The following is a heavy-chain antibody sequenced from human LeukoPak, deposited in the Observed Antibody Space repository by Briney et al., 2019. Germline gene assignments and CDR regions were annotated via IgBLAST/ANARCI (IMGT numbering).Heavy chain of an antibody. J-gene: IGHJ6*02. CDR1: GGSFSGYY. CDR2: INHSGST. CDR3: ARSSRTMEGYYYYGMDV. D-gene: IGHD3-10*01. Sequence: SETLSLTCAVYGGSFSGYYWSWIRQPPGKGLEWIGSINHSGSTNYNPSLKSRVTISVDTSKNQFSLKLSSVTAADTAVYYCARSSRTMEGYYYYGMDVWGQGTTVTVSS. V-gene: IGHV4-34*01.